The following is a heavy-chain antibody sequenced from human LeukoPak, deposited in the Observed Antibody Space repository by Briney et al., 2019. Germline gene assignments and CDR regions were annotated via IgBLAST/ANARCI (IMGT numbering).Heavy chain of an antibody. CDR2: IRYDGSNK. Sequence: PGGSLRLSCAASGFTFSSYGMHWVRQAPGKGLEWVAFIRYDGSNKYYADSVKGRFTISRDNSKNTLYLQMNSLRAEDTAVYYCAKDEGYYGGKGPFGYWGQGTLVTVSS. D-gene: IGHD4-23*01. CDR3: AKDEGYYGGKGPFGY. V-gene: IGHV3-30*02. J-gene: IGHJ4*02. CDR1: GFTFSSYG.